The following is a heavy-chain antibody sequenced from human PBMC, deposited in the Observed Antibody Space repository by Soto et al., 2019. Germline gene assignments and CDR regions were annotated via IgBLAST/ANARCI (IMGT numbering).Heavy chain of an antibody. J-gene: IGHJ6*02. CDR2: INSDGSST. Sequence: GGSLRLSCAVSGSTFSNDWMHWVRQAPGKGLVWVSHINSDGSSTNYADFVKGRFTIARDNAKNMVYLQMNSLRAEDTAVYYCARDRSYSLDVWGQGTTVTVSS. CDR3: ARDRSYSLDV. CDR1: GSTFSNDW. V-gene: IGHV3-74*01.